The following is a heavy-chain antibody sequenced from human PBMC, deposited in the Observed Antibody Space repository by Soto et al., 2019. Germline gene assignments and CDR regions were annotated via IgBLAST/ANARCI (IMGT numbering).Heavy chain of an antibody. D-gene: IGHD3-22*01. CDR3: ASRYDSSDY. J-gene: IGHJ4*02. Sequence: QVQLVQSGAEVKKPGSSVKVSCKASGGTFSSYPISWVRQAPGQGLEWMGRIIPILGIANSAQKFQGRVTITADKSTSTAYMELSSLRSEDTAVYYCASRYDSSDYWGQGTLVTVSS. CDR1: GGTFSSYP. V-gene: IGHV1-69*02. CDR2: IIPILGIA.